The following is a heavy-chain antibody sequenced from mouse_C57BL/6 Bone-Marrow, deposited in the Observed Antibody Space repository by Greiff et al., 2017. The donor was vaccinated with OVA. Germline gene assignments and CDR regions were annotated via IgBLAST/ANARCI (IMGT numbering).Heavy chain of an antibody. Sequence: EVQLQQSGPELVKPGASVKIPCKASGYTFTDYNMDWVKQSHGKSLEWIGDINPNNGGTIYNQKFKGKATLTVDKSSSTAYMELRSLTSEDTAVYYGARTSLRYDYSWFAYWGQGTLVTVSA. CDR3: ARTSLRYDYSWFAY. J-gene: IGHJ3*01. CDR2: INPNNGGT. CDR1: GYTFTDYN. V-gene: IGHV1-18*01. D-gene: IGHD2-4*01.